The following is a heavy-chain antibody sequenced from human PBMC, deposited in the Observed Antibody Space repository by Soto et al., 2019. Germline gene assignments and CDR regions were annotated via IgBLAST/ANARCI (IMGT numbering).Heavy chain of an antibody. V-gene: IGHV3-21*01. CDR1: GFTFSSYS. Sequence: GGSLRLSCAASGFTFSSYSMNWVRQAPGKGLEWVSSISSSSSYIYYADSVKGRFTISRDNAKNSLYLQMNSLRAEDTAVYYCARDPLTSEYNWFDPWGQGTLVTVSS. D-gene: IGHD4-17*01. CDR3: ARDPLTSEYNWFDP. CDR2: ISSSSSYI. J-gene: IGHJ5*02.